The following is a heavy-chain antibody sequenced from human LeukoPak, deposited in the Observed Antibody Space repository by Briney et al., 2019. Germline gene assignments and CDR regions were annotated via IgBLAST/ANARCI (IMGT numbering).Heavy chain of an antibody. V-gene: IGHV4-34*01. CDR2: INHSGST. D-gene: IGHD3-10*01. Sequence: SETLSLTCAVYGGSFSGYYWSWIRQPPGKGLEWIGDINHSGSTNYNPSLKSRVTISVDTSKNQFSLKLSSVTAADTAVYYCARVSLVRGAPDYYFDYWGQGTLVTVSS. J-gene: IGHJ4*02. CDR3: ARVSLVRGAPDYYFDY. CDR1: GGSFSGYY.